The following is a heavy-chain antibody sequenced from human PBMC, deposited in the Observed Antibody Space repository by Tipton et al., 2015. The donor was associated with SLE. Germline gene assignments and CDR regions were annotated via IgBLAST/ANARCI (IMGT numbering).Heavy chain of an antibody. CDR3: ARIRPGHGDPFDF. CDR2: MYGSGSP. V-gene: IGHV4-4*07. D-gene: IGHD3-3*01. CDR1: GASINSHY. J-gene: IGHJ4*02. Sequence: TLSLTCTVSGASINSHYWSWIRQPPGKGLEWIGRMYGSGSPTHYNPSLESRVTMSVDTSQKQFSLKLTSVTAADTAVYYCARIRPGHGDPFDFWGQGALVTVSS.